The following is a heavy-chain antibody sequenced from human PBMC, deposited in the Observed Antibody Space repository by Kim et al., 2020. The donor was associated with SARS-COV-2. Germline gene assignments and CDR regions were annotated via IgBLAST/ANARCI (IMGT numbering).Heavy chain of an antibody. CDR1: GFTFSTSA. CDR3: VAERAWNVVGSFDLT. J-gene: IGHJ4*02. Sequence: SVKVSCKASGFTFSTSAVQWVRQARGQGLAGIGWIVVGDGETRYAQKFQERLTLTRDMSTSTAYMELSSLRSDDTVVYFCVAERAWNVVGSFDLTWGQG. D-gene: IGHD2-21*01. CDR2: IVVGDGET. V-gene: IGHV1-58*01.